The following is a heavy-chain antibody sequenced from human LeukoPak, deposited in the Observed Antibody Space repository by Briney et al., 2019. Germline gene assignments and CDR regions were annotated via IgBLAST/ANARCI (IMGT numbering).Heavy chain of an antibody. V-gene: IGHV3-11*04. Sequence: GSLRLSCAASGFTFSDYYMTWIRQAPGRGLEWLSYISNSGDKIFYADSVKGRFTISRDNAKNSLYLQMNSLRAEDTAVYYCARDLRYYDFWSGYYRSRDAFDIWGQGTMVIVSS. CDR1: GFTFSDYY. CDR2: ISNSGDKI. CDR3: ARDLRYYDFWSGYYRSRDAFDI. D-gene: IGHD3-3*01. J-gene: IGHJ3*02.